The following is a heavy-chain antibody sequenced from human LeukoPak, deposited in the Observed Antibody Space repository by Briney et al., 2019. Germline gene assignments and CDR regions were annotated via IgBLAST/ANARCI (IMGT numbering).Heavy chain of an antibody. V-gene: IGHV3-23*01. J-gene: IGHJ2*01. CDR1: GFTFSRYG. Sequence: SGGSLRLSCAASGFTFSRYGMHWVRQAPGKGLEWVPTISNSGGSTYYADSVKGRFTISRDNSKNTLYLQMNSLRAEDTAVYYCTKRSDWSLANWYCDLWGRGTLVTVSS. CDR2: ISNSGGST. D-gene: IGHD3-9*01. CDR3: TKRSDWSLANWYCDL.